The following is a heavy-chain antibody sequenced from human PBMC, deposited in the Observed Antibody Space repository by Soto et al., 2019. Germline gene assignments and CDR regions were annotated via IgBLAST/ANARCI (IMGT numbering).Heavy chain of an antibody. CDR3: ARGAIAARINWFDR. CDR1: GGSISSSNW. CDR2: IYHSGST. V-gene: IGHV4-4*02. J-gene: IGHJ5*02. Sequence: SETLSLTCAVSGGSISSSNWWRWVRQPPGKGREWSGEIYHSGSTNYNQSLKSRVTISVDKSKNQFSLKLSSVTAADTAVYYCARGAIAARINWFDRWGQGLPVTVSS. D-gene: IGHD6-6*01.